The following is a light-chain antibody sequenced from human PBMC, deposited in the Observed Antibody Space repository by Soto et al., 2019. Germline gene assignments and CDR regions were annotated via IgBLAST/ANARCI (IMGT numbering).Light chain of an antibody. V-gene: IGLV1-44*01. J-gene: IGLJ2*01. Sequence: QSVLTQPPSASGTPGQRVTISCSGSSSNIGSNAVNWYQQLPGTAPKLLIYNNDQRPSGVPDRFSGSKSGTSASLAISGLQSDDEAEYQCAARDDSLNGPVFGGGTKLTVL. CDR2: NND. CDR3: AARDDSLNGPV. CDR1: SSNIGSNA.